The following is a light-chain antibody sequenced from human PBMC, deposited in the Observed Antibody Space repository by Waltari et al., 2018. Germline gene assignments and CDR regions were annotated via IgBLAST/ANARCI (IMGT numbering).Light chain of an antibody. CDR2: KAS. CDR1: QSISSW. V-gene: IGKV1-5*03. CDR3: QQYNTYPRT. Sequence: DIQMTQSPSTLSASVGDRVTITCRASQSISSWLAWYQQKPGRAPKLLIDKASNLENGVPSRFSGSGSGTEFSFIINSLQPDDFATYYCQQYNTYPRTFGQGTKVEFK. J-gene: IGKJ1*01.